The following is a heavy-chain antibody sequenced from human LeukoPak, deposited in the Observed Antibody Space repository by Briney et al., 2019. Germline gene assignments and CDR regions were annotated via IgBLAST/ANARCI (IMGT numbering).Heavy chain of an antibody. CDR1: GGTFSSYA. D-gene: IGHD5-12*01. V-gene: IGHV1-69*13. CDR3: ARDSVPAVVYGYDPTFDY. J-gene: IGHJ4*02. Sequence: SVKVSCKASGGTFSSYAISWVRQAPGQGFEWMGGIIPIFGTANYAQKFQGRVTITADESTSTAYMELSSLRSEDTAVYYCARDSVPAVVYGYDPTFDYWGQGTLVTVSS. CDR2: IIPIFGTA.